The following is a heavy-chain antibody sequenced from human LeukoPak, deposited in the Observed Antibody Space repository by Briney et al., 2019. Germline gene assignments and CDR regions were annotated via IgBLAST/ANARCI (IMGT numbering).Heavy chain of an antibody. Sequence: ASVKVSCKASGYTLTGYYMHWVRQAPGQGLEWMGCINPNSGDTKYAQKFQGRVNLTRDTSMNTAYMDLSRLRSDDTAIYYCARGGYVIVRDWFDPWGQGTLVTVSS. J-gene: IGHJ5*02. D-gene: IGHD3-16*01. CDR2: INPNSGDT. CDR1: GYTLTGYY. V-gene: IGHV1-2*02. CDR3: ARGGYVIVRDWFDP.